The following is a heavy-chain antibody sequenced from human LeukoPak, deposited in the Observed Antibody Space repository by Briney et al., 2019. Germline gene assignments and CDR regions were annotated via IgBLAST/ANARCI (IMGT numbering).Heavy chain of an antibody. D-gene: IGHD2-15*01. J-gene: IGHJ2*01. Sequence: SETLSLTCTVSGGSISSYYWSWIRQPPGKGLEWIGYIYYSGSTNYNPSLKSRVTISVDTSKNQFSLKLSSVTAADTAVYYCARGLGGYTGYWYFDLWGRGTLVTVSS. V-gene: IGHV4-59*01. CDR3: ARGLGGYTGYWYFDL. CDR2: IYYSGST. CDR1: GGSISSYY.